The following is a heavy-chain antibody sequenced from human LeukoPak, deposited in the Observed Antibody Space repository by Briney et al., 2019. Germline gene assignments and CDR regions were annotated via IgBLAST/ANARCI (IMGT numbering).Heavy chain of an antibody. CDR3: ARHGVGATKFRDY. J-gene: IGHJ4*02. CDR1: GGSFSGYY. D-gene: IGHD1-26*01. V-gene: IGHV4-34*01. CDR2: INHSGST. Sequence: PSETLSLTCAVYGGSFSGYYWSWIRQPPGKGLEWIGEINHSGSTNYNPSLKSRVTISVDTSKNQFSLKLSSVTAADTAVYYCARHGVGATKFRDYWGQGTLVTVSS.